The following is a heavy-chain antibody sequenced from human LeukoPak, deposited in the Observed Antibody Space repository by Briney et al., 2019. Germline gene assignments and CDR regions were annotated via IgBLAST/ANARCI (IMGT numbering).Heavy chain of an antibody. V-gene: IGHV1-2*02. J-gene: IGHJ4*02. Sequence: GASVKVSCKASGYTFTGYYMHWVRQAPGQGLEWMGWINPNSGGTNYAQKFQGRVTITRDMSLRTAYIELSSLRSEDSAVYYWARWHGELHVYWGQGTLVTVSS. CDR1: GYTFTGYY. CDR2: INPNSGGT. CDR3: ARWHGELHVY. D-gene: IGHD3-10*01.